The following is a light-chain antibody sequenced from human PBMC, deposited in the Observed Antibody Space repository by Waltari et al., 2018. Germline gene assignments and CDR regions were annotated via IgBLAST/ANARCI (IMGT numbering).Light chain of an antibody. CDR2: KAS. Sequence: DIQMTQSPSTLSASVGDRVTSPCRASQSISSWLAWYQQKPGKAPRLLTYKASSLESGVPSRFSGSGSGTEFTLTISSLQPDDFATYYCQQYNSYWTFGQGTKVEIK. CDR3: QQYNSYWT. CDR1: QSISSW. J-gene: IGKJ1*01. V-gene: IGKV1-5*03.